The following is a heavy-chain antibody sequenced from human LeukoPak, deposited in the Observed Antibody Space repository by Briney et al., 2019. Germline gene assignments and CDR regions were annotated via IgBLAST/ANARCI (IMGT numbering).Heavy chain of an antibody. CDR2: IYYSGST. CDR3: ARHGYGGKRFDY. Sequence: SETLSLTCSVSGGSISGYYWSWIRQSPGKGLEWIAYIYYSGSTNYNPSLKSRVTISVDTSKNQFSLKLSSVTAADTAMYYCARHGYGGKRFDYWGQGTLVTVSS. J-gene: IGHJ4*02. CDR1: GGSISGYY. D-gene: IGHD5-18*01. V-gene: IGHV4-59*01.